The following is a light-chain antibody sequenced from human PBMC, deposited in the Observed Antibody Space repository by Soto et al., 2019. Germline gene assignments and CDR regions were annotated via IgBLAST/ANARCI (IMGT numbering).Light chain of an antibody. J-gene: IGKJ3*01. CDR2: DAS. CDR1: QGISSA. V-gene: IGKV1D-13*01. CDR3: QHFNNELLT. Sequence: ALQLTQSPSSLSASVGDRVTITCRASQGISSALAWYQQKPGKAPQLLIYDASSLESGVPSRFSGSGSGTDFSLTISSLQYEDFATYYCQHFNNELLTFGPGTKVYVK.